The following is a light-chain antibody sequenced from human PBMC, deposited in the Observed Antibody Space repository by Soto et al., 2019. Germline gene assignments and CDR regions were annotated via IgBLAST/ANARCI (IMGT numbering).Light chain of an antibody. CDR3: QQYASLPIT. Sequence: DIQMTQSPSTLSGSVGDRVTITCRASQTISSWLAWYQQKPGKAPKLLIYKASTLKSGVPSRFSGSGSGTEFTLTISSLQPDDFATYYCQQYASLPITFGQGTRLEI. CDR2: KAS. V-gene: IGKV1-5*03. CDR1: QTISSW. J-gene: IGKJ5*01.